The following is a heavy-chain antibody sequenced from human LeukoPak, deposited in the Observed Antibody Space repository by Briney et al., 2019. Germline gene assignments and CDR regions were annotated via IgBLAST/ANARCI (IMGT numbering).Heavy chain of an antibody. CDR1: GFTFSSYW. CDR3: ASLSSGSYYAFDI. CDR2: INSDGSST. D-gene: IGHD1-26*01. J-gene: IGHJ3*02. V-gene: IGHV3-74*01. Sequence: PGGSLRLSCAASGFTFSSYWMHWVRQAPGKGLVWVSRINSDGSSTSYADSVKGRFPIPRDNAKNTLYLQMNSLRAEDTAVYYCASLSSGSYYAFDIWGQGTMVTVSS.